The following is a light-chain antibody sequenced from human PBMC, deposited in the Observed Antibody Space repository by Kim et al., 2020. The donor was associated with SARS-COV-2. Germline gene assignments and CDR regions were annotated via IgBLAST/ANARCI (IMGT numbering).Light chain of an antibody. CDR3: QQRNSSPLT. V-gene: IGKV1-9*01. CDR2: TSS. CDR1: QSVRSY. Sequence: ASVGDRVNTPCRASQSVRSYFACYQQRPGRAPKHLFYTSSTLQSGVPSKFIASGSVAEFTLTISRLRPADISTYYCQQRNSSPLTLGAGAQVEIK. J-gene: IGKJ4*01.